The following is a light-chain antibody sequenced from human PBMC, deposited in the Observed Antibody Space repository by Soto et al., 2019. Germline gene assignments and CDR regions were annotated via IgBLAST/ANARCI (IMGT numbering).Light chain of an antibody. CDR2: IKSDGSH. CDR1: SEYSTYA. J-gene: IGLJ3*02. Sequence: QLVLTQSPSASASLGASVKLTCTLSSEYSTYAIAWHQQQPEKGPRYLMKIKSDGSHTKGDGIPDRLSGSSSGAERYLTISSLQSEDEADYYCQTWATGIGVFGGGTKLTVL. CDR3: QTWATGIGV. V-gene: IGLV4-69*01.